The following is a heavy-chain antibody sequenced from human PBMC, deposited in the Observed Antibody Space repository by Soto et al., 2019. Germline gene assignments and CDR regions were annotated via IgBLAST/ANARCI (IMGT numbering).Heavy chain of an antibody. V-gene: IGHV6-1*01. CDR1: GDSVSSNSAA. CDR2: TYYRSKWYN. D-gene: IGHD2-15*01. Sequence: TLSLTCAISGDSVSSNSAAWNWIRQSPSRGLEWLGRTYYRSKWYNDYAVSVKSRITINPDTSKNQFSLQLNSVTPEDTAVYYCARGYCSGGSCYFGAVWFDPWGQGTLVTVSS. CDR3: ARGYCSGGSCYFGAVWFDP. J-gene: IGHJ5*02.